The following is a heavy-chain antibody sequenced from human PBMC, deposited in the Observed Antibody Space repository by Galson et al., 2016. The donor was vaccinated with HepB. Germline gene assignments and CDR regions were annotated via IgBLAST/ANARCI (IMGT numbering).Heavy chain of an antibody. D-gene: IGHD4-17*01. Sequence: SLRLSCAASGLTFSSYAMNWVRQAPGEGLEWASSISGSGGSTYYADSVKGRFTISRDNSKNRLYLQMNSLRAEDTAIYYCAKDVSYSDYGRYHYFYGLDVWGKGTTVTVSS. CDR3: AKDVSYSDYGRYHYFYGLDV. CDR2: ISGSGGST. J-gene: IGHJ6*04. V-gene: IGHV3-23*01. CDR1: GLTFSSYA.